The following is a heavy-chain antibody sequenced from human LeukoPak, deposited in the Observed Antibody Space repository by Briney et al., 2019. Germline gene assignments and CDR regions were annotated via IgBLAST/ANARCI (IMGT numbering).Heavy chain of an antibody. V-gene: IGHV3-66*01. CDR3: ARVRYRLAETYIDY. J-gene: IGHJ4*02. CDR2: IYSGGST. CDR1: GFTVSSNY. D-gene: IGHD3-16*01. Sequence: GGSLRLSCAASGFTVSSNYMNWVRQAPGKGLEWVSVIYSGGSTYYADSVKGRFTISRDNSKNTLYLQMNSLRAEDTAVYYCARVRYRLAETYIDYWGQGTLVTVSS.